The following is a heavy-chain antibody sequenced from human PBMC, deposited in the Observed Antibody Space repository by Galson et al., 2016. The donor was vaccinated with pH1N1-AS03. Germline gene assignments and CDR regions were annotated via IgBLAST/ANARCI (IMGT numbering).Heavy chain of an antibody. D-gene: IGHD1-26*01. Sequence: PALVKPTQTLTLTCTISGFSLTTGGVGVAWVRQPPGKALEWLAHIYWNDNKLYRPSLKTRPTNTKDTSKNQVVLSMTNMDPTDTATYYCARRSWDPKEGFDYWGQGTLVTVSS. CDR1: GFSLTTGGVG. V-gene: IGHV2-5*01. CDR3: ARRSWDPKEGFDY. CDR2: IYWNDNK. J-gene: IGHJ4*02.